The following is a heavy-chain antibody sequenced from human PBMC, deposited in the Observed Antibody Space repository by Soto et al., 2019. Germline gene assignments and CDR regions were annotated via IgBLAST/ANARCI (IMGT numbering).Heavy chain of an antibody. CDR1: GYSFTSYL. V-gene: IGHV5-51*01. CDR2: IYPGDSDT. CDR3: ARPAYCSSTSCVRGADY. Sequence: PEESLKISCKGSGYSFTSYLIGWVRQMPGKGLEWMGIIYPGDSDTRYSPSFQGQVTISADKSISTAYLQWSSLKASDTAMYYCARPAYCSSTSCVRGADYWGQGTLVTVS. J-gene: IGHJ4*02. D-gene: IGHD2-2*01.